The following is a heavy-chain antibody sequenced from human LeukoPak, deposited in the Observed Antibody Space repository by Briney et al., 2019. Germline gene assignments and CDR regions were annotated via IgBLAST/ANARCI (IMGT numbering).Heavy chain of an antibody. CDR2: IYHRGST. Sequence: SETLSLTCTVSGYSISNGYYWGWIRQPPGKGLEWVGSIYHRGSTYYNPSLRSRVTISLDRSKKKFSLKLTSVTAADTAMYYCTSGFFVHTFDYWGQGPLVTVSS. CDR3: TSGFFVHTFDY. CDR1: GYSISNGYY. J-gene: IGHJ4*02. D-gene: IGHD3-3*01. V-gene: IGHV4-38-2*02.